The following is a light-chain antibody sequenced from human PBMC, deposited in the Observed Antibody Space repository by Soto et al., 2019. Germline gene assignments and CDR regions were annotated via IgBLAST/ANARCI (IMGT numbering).Light chain of an antibody. CDR1: QTISSW. CDR3: QHYNRYSEA. CDR2: KAS. J-gene: IGKJ1*01. V-gene: IGKV1-5*03. Sequence: DIPMTQSPSPLSGSVGDRVTITCRASQTISSWLAWYQQKPGKAPKLLIYKASTLKSGVPSRFSGSGSGTEFTLTSSSLQPDDFATYYCQHYNRYSEAFGQGTNVELK.